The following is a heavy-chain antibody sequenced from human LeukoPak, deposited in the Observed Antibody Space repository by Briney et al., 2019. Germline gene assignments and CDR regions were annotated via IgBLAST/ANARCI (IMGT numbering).Heavy chain of an antibody. V-gene: IGHV1-2*02. Sequence: ASMKVSCKASGYTFTGYYMHWVRQAPGQGLEWMGWINSNSGGTNYAQKFQGRVTMTRDTSISTAYMELSRLRSDDTAVYYCARGSLVLRYFDWSPPGAYWGQGTLVTVSS. D-gene: IGHD3-9*01. CDR2: INSNSGGT. J-gene: IGHJ4*02. CDR3: ARGSLVLRYFDWSPPGAY. CDR1: GYTFTGYY.